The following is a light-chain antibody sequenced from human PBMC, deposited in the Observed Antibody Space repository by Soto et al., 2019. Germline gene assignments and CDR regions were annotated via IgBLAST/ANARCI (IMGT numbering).Light chain of an antibody. CDR1: QSVSSN. CDR2: AAS. J-gene: IGKJ1*01. V-gene: IGKV3-20*01. Sequence: EIVMTQSPTTLSVSPGERATLSFRASQSVSSNLAWYQQKPGQAPRLLIYAASRRATGIPDRFSGSGSGTDFTLSISRLEPEDFAVYYCQQYGSSPWTFGQGTKVDIK. CDR3: QQYGSSPWT.